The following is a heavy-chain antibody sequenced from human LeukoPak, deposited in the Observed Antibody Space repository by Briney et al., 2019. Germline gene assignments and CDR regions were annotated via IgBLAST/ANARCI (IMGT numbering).Heavy chain of an antibody. D-gene: IGHD1-26*01. CDR2: ISSSSSYI. Sequence: GGSLRLSCAASGFTFSSYAMSWVRQAPGKGLEWVSSISSSSSYIYYADSVKGRFTISRDNAKNSLYLQMNSLRAEDTAVYYCARGSEWWELPTPFDYWGQGTLVTVSS. V-gene: IGHV3-21*01. CDR3: ARGSEWWELPTPFDY. J-gene: IGHJ4*02. CDR1: GFTFSSYA.